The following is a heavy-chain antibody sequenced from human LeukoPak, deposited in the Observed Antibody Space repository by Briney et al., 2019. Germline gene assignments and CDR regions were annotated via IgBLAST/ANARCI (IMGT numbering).Heavy chain of an antibody. CDR2: IYYSGST. J-gene: IGHJ4*02. CDR1: GGSISSYY. V-gene: IGHV4-59*08. CDR3: ARITVTSYYFDY. Sequence: SETLSLTCTVSGGSISSYYWSWIRQPPGKGLEWIGYIYYSGSTNYNPSLKSRVTISVDTSKNQFSLKLSSVTAADTAVYYCARITVTSYYFDYWGQGTLVTVSS. D-gene: IGHD4-17*01.